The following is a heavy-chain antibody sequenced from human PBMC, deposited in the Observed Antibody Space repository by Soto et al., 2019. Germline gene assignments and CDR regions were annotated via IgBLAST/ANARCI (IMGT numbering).Heavy chain of an antibody. D-gene: IGHD3-16*01. CDR2: ISTYTGNT. CDR3: ARDKTMGSAYTVGGY. J-gene: IGHJ4*02. V-gene: IGHV1-18*01. CDR1: GYTFDTYG. Sequence: QVQLVQSGAEGKKPGASVKVSCKASGYTFDTYGISWVRQAPGPGLEWMGWISTYTGNTDYAQSLQGRFTMTTDTSSSTAYMALRSLRSDDTAVYYCARDKTMGSAYTVGGYWGQGTEVTVSS.